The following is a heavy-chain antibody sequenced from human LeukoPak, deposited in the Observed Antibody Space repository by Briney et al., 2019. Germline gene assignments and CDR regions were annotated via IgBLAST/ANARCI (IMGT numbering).Heavy chain of an antibody. D-gene: IGHD7-27*01. CDR3: ARLTPNWGSRDAFDI. J-gene: IGHJ3*02. CDR1: GGSISSSSYY. CDR2: IYYSGST. V-gene: IGHV4-61*05. Sequence: SETLSLTCTVSGGSISSSSYYWSWIRQPPGKGLERIGYIYYSGSTNYNPSLKSRVTISVDTSKNQFSLKLSSVTAADTAVYYCARLTPNWGSRDAFDIWGQGTMVTVSS.